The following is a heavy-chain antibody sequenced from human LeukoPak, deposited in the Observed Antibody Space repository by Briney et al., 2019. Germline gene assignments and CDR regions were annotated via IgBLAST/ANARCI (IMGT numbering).Heavy chain of an antibody. CDR1: GRTYSSYA. CDR3: AIDCSSTSCYRSNPYFQH. Sequence: SVKLPCNVSGRTYSSYAIRWVRHPPTQGLEWMRRNIQHFGLANYAQKFQGRVTITADKSTSTAYMELSSLRSEDTAVYYCAIDCSSTSCYRSNPYFQHWGQGTLVTVSS. J-gene: IGHJ1*01. V-gene: IGHV1-69*04. CDR2: NIQHFGLA. D-gene: IGHD2-2*01.